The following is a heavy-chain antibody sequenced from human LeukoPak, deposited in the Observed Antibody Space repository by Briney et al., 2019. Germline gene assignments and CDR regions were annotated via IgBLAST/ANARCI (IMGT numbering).Heavy chain of an antibody. J-gene: IGHJ6*04. Sequence: GESLKISRNGSGYSFTSYWIGLVRQMPGKSLEWMGIIYHVDSATRYSPSFQGQVTISADKSISTAYLQWSSLKASDTAMYYCARHLGRFSMDVWGKGTTVTVSS. CDR3: ARHLGRFSMDV. CDR2: IYHVDSAT. V-gene: IGHV5-51*01. D-gene: IGHD3-3*01. CDR1: GYSFTSYW.